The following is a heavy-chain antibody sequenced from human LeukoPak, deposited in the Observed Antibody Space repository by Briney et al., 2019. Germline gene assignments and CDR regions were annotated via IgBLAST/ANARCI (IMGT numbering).Heavy chain of an antibody. CDR3: ARHPSVAGTKGGFDH. Sequence: SETLSLTCTVSAYSISSGYYWGWIRQPPGKGLEWIGSIYHSGSTYYNSSLQSRVTISVDTSKNQFSLKLSSVTAADTAMYYCARHPSVAGTKGGFDHWGQGTLVTVSS. CDR2: IYHSGST. V-gene: IGHV4-38-2*02. D-gene: IGHD6-19*01. J-gene: IGHJ4*02. CDR1: AYSISSGYY.